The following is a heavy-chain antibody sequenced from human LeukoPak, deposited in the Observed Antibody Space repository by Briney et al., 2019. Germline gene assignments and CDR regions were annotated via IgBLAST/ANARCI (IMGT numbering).Heavy chain of an antibody. CDR3: AGDIYYDSSGYYGSVY. V-gene: IGHV3-11*06. J-gene: IGHJ4*02. D-gene: IGHD3-22*01. Sequence: GRFTISRDNAKNSLYLQMNSLRAEDTAVYYCAGDIYYDSSGYYGSVYWGQGTLVTVSS.